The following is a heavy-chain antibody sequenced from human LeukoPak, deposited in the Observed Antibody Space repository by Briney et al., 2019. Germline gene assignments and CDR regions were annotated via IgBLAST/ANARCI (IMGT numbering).Heavy chain of an antibody. D-gene: IGHD5-12*01. CDR1: GGSMGHYY. J-gene: IGHJ4*02. CDR3: ARRVTAAGKYGGYEYWYFDY. CDR2: ISYSGST. V-gene: IGHV4-59*08. Sequence: PSETLSLTCTVSGGSMGHYYWIWVRQTPGKGLEYVGYISYSGSTDHNPPLKCRVTISLDTSKNRFSLKLSSVTAADTAVYYCARRVTAAGKYGGYEYWYFDYWGQGTLVTVSS.